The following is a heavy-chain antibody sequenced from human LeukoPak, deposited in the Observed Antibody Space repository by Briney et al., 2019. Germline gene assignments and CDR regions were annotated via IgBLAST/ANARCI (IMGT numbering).Heavy chain of an antibody. D-gene: IGHD7-27*01. J-gene: IGHJ5*02. CDR1: GYSFTSYW. Sequence: GDSLKISCKCSGYSFTSYWIGWVRQMPGKGLECMGIIYPGDSDTRYSPSFQGQVTISADKSISTAYLQWSSLKASDTAMYYCARHTDNWGSMLAWGQGTLVTVSS. V-gene: IGHV5-51*01. CDR3: ARHTDNWGSMLA. CDR2: IYPGDSDT.